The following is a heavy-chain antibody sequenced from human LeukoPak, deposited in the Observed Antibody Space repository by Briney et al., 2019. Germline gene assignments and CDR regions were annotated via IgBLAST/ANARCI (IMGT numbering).Heavy chain of an antibody. CDR1: GDSISSSSYY. CDR2: IYYSGST. V-gene: IGHV4-39*01. Sequence: SETLSLTCTVSGDSISSSSYYWGWIRQPPGKGLEWIGSIYYSGSTYYNPSLKSRVTISVDTSKNQFSLKLSSVTAADTAVYYCARQSRVDYYGSGSYYNKTLDYWGQGTLVTVSS. CDR3: ARQSRVDYYGSGSYYNKTLDY. J-gene: IGHJ4*02. D-gene: IGHD3-10*01.